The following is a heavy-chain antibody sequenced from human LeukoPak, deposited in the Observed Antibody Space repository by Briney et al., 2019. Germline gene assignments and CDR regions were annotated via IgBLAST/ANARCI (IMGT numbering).Heavy chain of an antibody. D-gene: IGHD3-16*01. CDR2: IFYSGST. J-gene: IGHJ5*02. V-gene: IGHV4-39*07. Sequence: SETLSLTCTVSSGSISTSNYYWGWVRQPPGKALEWIGNIFYSGSTYYSPSLKSRVTISLDTSRNQFSLKLNSVTAADTAVYYCARGWAGFDPWGQGTLVTVSS. CDR1: SGSISTSNYY. CDR3: ARGWAGFDP.